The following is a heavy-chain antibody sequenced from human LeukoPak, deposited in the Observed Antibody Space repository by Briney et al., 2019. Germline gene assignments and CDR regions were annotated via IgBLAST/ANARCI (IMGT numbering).Heavy chain of an antibody. Sequence: ASVKVSCKVSGYTLTELSMHWVRQAPAKGREWMGGVDPEDGETIYAQKFQGRVTMTEDTSTDTAYMELSSLRSEDTAVYYCATGGAGLRLHPSGAFDIWGQGTMVTVSS. CDR1: GYTLTELS. J-gene: IGHJ3*02. D-gene: IGHD5-12*01. CDR2: VDPEDGET. V-gene: IGHV1-24*01. CDR3: ATGGAGLRLHPSGAFDI.